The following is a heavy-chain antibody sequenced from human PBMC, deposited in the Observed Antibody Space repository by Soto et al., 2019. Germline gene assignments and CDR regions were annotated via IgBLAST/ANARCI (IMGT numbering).Heavy chain of an antibody. CDR2: INPNTGDT. CDR1: GYTFSDFF. CDR3: ARDGLTIKYSFDI. Sequence: RASVKVSCKASGYTFSDFFIHWVRQAPGQGLEWMGWINPNTGDTKFAQRFQGRVTMTGDTSISTAYMDLCRLTSDDTAVYYCARDGLTIKYSFDIWGQGTMVSVSS. D-gene: IGHD3-9*01. J-gene: IGHJ3*02. V-gene: IGHV1-2*02.